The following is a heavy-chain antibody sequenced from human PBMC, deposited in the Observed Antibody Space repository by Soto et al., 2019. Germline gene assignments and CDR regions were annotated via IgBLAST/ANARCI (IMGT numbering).Heavy chain of an antibody. CDR1: GFTFSSYA. Sequence: EVQLLESGGGLVQPGGSLRLSCAASGFTFSSYAMRWVRQAPGKGLEWVSAISGSGGSTYYADSVKGRFTISRDNSKNTLYLQRNSLRAEDTAVYYCEKTSLRDYYMDVWGKGTTVTVSS. V-gene: IGHV3-23*01. J-gene: IGHJ6*03. CDR2: ISGSGGST. D-gene: IGHD2-2*01. CDR3: EKTSLRDYYMDV.